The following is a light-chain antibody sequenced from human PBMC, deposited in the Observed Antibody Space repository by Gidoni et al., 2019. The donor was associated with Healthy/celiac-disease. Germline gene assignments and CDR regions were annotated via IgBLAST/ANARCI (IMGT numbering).Light chain of an antibody. V-gene: IGLV3-1*01. CDR1: KLGYKY. J-gene: IGLJ3*02. CDR3: QAWDSSTVV. CDR2: QDN. Sequence: SYELTQPPSVSVSPGQTASITCSGDKLGYKYVCWYQQKPGQSPVLVIYQDNNRPSGIPERFSGSNSGNTATLTISGTQAIDEADYYCQAWDSSTVVFGGGTKLTVL.